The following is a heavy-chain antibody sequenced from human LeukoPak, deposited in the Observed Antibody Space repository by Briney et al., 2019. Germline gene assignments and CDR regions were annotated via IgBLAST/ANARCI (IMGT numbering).Heavy chain of an antibody. CDR1: GFTFRNFW. V-gene: IGHV3-7*04. D-gene: IGHD1-1*01. CDR3: ARGDDFSGDH. Sequence: GGSLRLSCAASGFTFRNFWMSWVRLAPGKGLEWVANIHPEGNEKYHVESVKGRFTISRDNTENSLFLQMNGLRVEDTAVYYCARGDDFSGDHWGQGTLVTVSS. J-gene: IGHJ4*02. CDR2: IHPEGNEK.